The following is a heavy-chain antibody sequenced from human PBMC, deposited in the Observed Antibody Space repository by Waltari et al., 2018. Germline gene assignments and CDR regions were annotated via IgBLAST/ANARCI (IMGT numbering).Heavy chain of an antibody. CDR3: ASREITMVRGVIIHDAFDI. D-gene: IGHD3-10*01. CDR2: IYYSGST. V-gene: IGHV4-39*01. CDR1: GGSISSSSYY. Sequence: QLQLQESGPGLVKPSETLSLTCTVSGGSISSSSYYWGWIRQPPWKGLEWIGSIYYSGSTYYNPSLKSRVTRSVDTSKNQFSLKLSSVTAADTAVYYCASREITMVRGVIIHDAFDIWGQGTMVTVSS. J-gene: IGHJ3*02.